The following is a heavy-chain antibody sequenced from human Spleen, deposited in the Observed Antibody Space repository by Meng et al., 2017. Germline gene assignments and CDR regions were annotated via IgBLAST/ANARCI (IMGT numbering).Heavy chain of an antibody. Sequence: ASVKVSCKASGYTFTGYHMHWVRQAPGQGLEWMGRINPNSGGTNYAQKFQGRDTMTRDTSISTAYLGLRRLRSDYTAVYYCSRDRDIPGYSGGDAFDIWGQGTMVTVSS. V-gene: IGHV1-2*06. CDR1: GYTFTGYH. D-gene: IGHD6-19*01. J-gene: IGHJ3*02. CDR3: SRDRDIPGYSGGDAFDI. CDR2: INPNSGGT.